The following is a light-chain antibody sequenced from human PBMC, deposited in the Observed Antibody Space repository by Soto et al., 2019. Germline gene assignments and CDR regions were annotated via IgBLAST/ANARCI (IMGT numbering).Light chain of an antibody. CDR2: GTS. V-gene: IGKV3-20*01. J-gene: IGKJ1*01. CDR1: QSVSSSS. Sequence: EIVLTQSPGTLSLSPGERATLSCRASQSVSSSSLAWYQQKPGQAPRLLISGTSSRATGIPDRFSGSGSRTDFTLTLSRLEPEDFAVYFCQQYRTFGQGTKVDIK. CDR3: QQYRT.